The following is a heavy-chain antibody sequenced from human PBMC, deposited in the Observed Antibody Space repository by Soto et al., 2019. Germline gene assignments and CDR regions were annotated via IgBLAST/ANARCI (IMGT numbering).Heavy chain of an antibody. CDR3: ARATTYYDYVWGSEEYDP. D-gene: IGHD3-16*01. J-gene: IGHJ5*02. Sequence: QVQLVQSGAEVKKPGSSVKVSCKASGGTFSSYTISWVRQAPGQGLEWMGRIIPILGIANYAQKFQGRVTITADKSTSTAYMELSSLRSEDTAVYYCARATTYYDYVWGSEEYDPWGQGTLVTVSS. V-gene: IGHV1-69*02. CDR2: IIPILGIA. CDR1: GGTFSSYT.